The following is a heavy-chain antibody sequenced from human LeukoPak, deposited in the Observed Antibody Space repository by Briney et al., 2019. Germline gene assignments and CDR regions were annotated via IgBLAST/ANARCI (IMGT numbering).Heavy chain of an antibody. D-gene: IGHD2-15*01. J-gene: IGHJ6*03. CDR2: ISSSSSYI. CDR1: GFTFSSYS. Sequence: GGSLRLSCAASGFTFSSYSMNWVRQAPGKGLEWVSFISSSSSYIYYADSVKGRFTISRDNAKNSLYLLMNSLRAEDTAVYYCARDPGYCSGGSCYPYYMDVWGKGTTVTVSS. V-gene: IGHV3-21*01. CDR3: ARDPGYCSGGSCYPYYMDV.